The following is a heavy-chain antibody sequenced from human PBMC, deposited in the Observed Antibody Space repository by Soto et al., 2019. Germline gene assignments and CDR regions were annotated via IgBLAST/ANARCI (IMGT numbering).Heavy chain of an antibody. CDR2: IYYSGNT. CDR3: VRYCSTTKCPFDY. V-gene: IGHV4-30-4*01. D-gene: IGHD2-2*01. CDR1: GGSISSGGSY. J-gene: IGHJ4*02. Sequence: SETMSLTCTVSGGSISSGGSYWGWIRQPPGKGLEWIGYIYYSGNTYFNPSLKSRVTLSVDTSKNQFSLNLSSVTAADTAVYYCVRYCSTTKCPFDYWGQGTRVTVSS.